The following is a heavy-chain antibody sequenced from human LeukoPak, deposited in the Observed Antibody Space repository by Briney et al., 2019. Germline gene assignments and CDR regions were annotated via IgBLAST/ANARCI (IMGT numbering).Heavy chain of an antibody. CDR2: ISGSGGGSGGST. CDR1: GFTFSSYG. Sequence: GGSLRLSCAASGFTFSSYGMSWVRQAPGKGLEWVSGISGSGGGSGGSTYYADSVKGRFTISRDNAKNTLYLQMNSLRAEDTAVHYCARADLIRFDYWGQGTLVTVSS. J-gene: IGHJ4*02. D-gene: IGHD2-21*01. CDR3: ARADLIRFDY. V-gene: IGHV3-23*01.